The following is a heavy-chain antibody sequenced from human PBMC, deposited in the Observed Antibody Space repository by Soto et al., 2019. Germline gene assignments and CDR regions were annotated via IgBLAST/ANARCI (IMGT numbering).Heavy chain of an antibody. D-gene: IGHD3-10*02. J-gene: IGHJ3*02. V-gene: IGHV1-3*01. Sequence: QVQLVQSGAEVKKPGASVKVSCKASGYTFTSYAMHWVRQAPGQRLEWKGWINAGNGNTKYSQKFQGRVTITRDTSASTAYMEVSSLRSEDTAVYYCARRDVQYDAFDIWGQGTMVTVSS. CDR3: ARRDVQYDAFDI. CDR1: GYTFTSYA. CDR2: INAGNGNT.